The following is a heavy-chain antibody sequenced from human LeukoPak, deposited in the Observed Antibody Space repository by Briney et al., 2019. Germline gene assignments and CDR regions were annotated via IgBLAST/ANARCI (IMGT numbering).Heavy chain of an antibody. CDR3: ARGAFPSIAVAYY. D-gene: IGHD6-19*01. J-gene: IGHJ4*02. CDR1: GGSISGNY. Sequence: SETLSLTCAVYGGSISGNYWSWIRQPPGKGLEWIGEINHSGSTNYNPSLKSRVTISVDTSKNQFSLKLSSVTAADTAVYDCARGAFPSIAVAYYWGQGTLVTVSS. CDR2: INHSGST. V-gene: IGHV4-34*01.